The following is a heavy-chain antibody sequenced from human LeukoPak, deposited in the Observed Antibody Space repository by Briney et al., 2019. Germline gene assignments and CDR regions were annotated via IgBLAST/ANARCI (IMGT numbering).Heavy chain of an antibody. J-gene: IGHJ4*02. Sequence: PGGSLRLSCAASGFTFITYWMHWVRQAPGKGLVWVSRINPDGSTTSYADPVKGRFTVSRDNAKNTLYLQMNSLGAEDTAVYYCARVSIGWYHFDYWGQGTLVTVSS. CDR3: ARVSIGWYHFDY. CDR2: INPDGSTT. CDR1: GFTFITYW. V-gene: IGHV3-74*01. D-gene: IGHD6-19*01.